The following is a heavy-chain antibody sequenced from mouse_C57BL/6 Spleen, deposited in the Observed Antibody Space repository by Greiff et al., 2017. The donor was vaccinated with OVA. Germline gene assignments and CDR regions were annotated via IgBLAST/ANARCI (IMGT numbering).Heavy chain of an antibody. CDR1: GYTFTSYW. Sequence: VQLQQPGAELVKPGASVKMSCKASGYTFTSYWITWVKQRPGQGLEWIGDIYPGSGSTNYNEKFKSKATLTVDTSSSTAYMQLSSLTSEDSAVYYCARNPYSSGPGLFAYWGQGTLVTVSA. V-gene: IGHV1-55*01. CDR2: IYPGSGST. D-gene: IGHD3-2*02. J-gene: IGHJ3*01. CDR3: ARNPYSSGPGLFAY.